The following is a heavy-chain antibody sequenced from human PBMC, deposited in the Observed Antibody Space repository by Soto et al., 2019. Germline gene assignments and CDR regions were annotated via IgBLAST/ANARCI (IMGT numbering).Heavy chain of an antibody. CDR2: IHYSGST. CDR3: AVYYYYGMDV. J-gene: IGHJ6*02. CDR1: GGSISGSNYY. Sequence: PSETLSLTCPVSGGSISGSNYYWGWIRQPPGKGLEWIGSIHYSGSTYYNPSLKSRVTISVDTSKNQFSLKLSSVTAADTAVYYCAVYYYYGMDVWGQGTTVTVSS. V-gene: IGHV4-39*01.